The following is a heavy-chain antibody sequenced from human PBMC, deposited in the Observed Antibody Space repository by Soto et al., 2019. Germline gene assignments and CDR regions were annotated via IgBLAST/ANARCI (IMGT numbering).Heavy chain of an antibody. Sequence: QVQLVQSGAEVKKPGASVKVSCKASGYTFTSYYMHWVRQAPGQGLEWMGIINPSGGSTSYAQKFQGRVTMTRDTSTSTGYMELSSLRSEDTAGYYCARDKKDSSSWYAPGDYWGQGTMVTVSS. J-gene: IGHJ4*02. CDR2: INPSGGST. CDR1: GYTFTSYY. CDR3: ARDKKDSSSWYAPGDY. V-gene: IGHV1-46*01. D-gene: IGHD6-13*01.